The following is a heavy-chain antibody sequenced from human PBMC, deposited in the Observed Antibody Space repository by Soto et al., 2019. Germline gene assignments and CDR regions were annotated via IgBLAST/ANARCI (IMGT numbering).Heavy chain of an antibody. CDR2: IYYSGSTYYN. V-gene: IGHV4-31*03. CDR3: ARTPLL. D-gene: IGHD3-10*01. Sequence: QVQLQESGPGLVKPSQTLSLTCTVSGGSISSGGYYWSWIRQHPGKGLEWIGYIYYSGSTYYNYYNPSFKSRVTISVDTSKNQFFLKLSSVTAADTAVYYCARTPLLWGQGTLVTVSS. CDR1: GGSISSGGYY. J-gene: IGHJ4*02.